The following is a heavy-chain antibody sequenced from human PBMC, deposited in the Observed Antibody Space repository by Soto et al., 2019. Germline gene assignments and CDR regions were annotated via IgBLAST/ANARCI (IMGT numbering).Heavy chain of an antibody. J-gene: IGHJ5*02. D-gene: IGHD3-3*01. CDR1: GGTFSSYA. CDR2: IIPIFGTA. Sequence: GASVKVSCKASGGTFSSYAISWVRQAPGQGLEWMGGIIPIFGTANYAQKFQGRVTITADESTSTAYMELSSLRSEDTAVYYCARDPTYYDFWSGYPTPFLSRWFDPCGQGTLVTVSS. CDR3: ARDPTYYDFWSGYPTPFLSRWFDP. V-gene: IGHV1-69*13.